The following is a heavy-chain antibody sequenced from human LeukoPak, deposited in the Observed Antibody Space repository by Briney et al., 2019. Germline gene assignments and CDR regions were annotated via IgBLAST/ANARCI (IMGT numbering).Heavy chain of an antibody. V-gene: IGHV1-18*01. J-gene: IGHJ3*02. CDR3: ARDLGKMVTTGGGDAFDI. CDR1: GHTLTSLG. CDR2: ISAYNGNT. D-gene: IGHD4-17*01. Sequence: GASVKVSCKASGHTLTSLGLSWVRQAPGQGLEWMGWISAYNGNTNYAQKFQGRVSMTTDTSTSTAYMELRSLRSDDTAVYYCARDLGKMVTTGGGDAFDIWGQGTMVTVSS.